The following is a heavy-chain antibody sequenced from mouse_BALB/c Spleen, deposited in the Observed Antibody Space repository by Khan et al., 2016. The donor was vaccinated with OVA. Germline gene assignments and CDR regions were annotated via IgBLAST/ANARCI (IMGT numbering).Heavy chain of an antibody. Sequence: QVQLVESGAELARPGASVKMSCKASGYTFTSYTIHWIKLRPGQGLEWIGFINPSNGYTNYNQKFKDKATLTAEKSSTTVYMQLSSLTSDDSAVYNGVGDWADHRNYGWFAYWGQGTPVTVAA. J-gene: IGHJ3*01. D-gene: IGHD2-5*01. CDR3: VGDWADHRNYGWFAY. CDR1: GYTFTSYT. V-gene: IGHV1-4*01. CDR2: INPSNGYT.